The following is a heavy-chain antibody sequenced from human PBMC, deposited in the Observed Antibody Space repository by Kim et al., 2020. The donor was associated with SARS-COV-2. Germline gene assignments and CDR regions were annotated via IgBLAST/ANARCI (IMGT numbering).Heavy chain of an antibody. CDR2: LGISDTTI. CDR3: ARIDYSDYDKGGFQH. V-gene: IGHV3-48*03. Sequence: GGSLRLSCTASGFTFYIYELNWVRQAPGKGLEWVSHLGISDTTIFYADSVKGRFTVSRDNAKNTLYLQMHSLREEDTGVYYCARIDYSDYDKGGFQHWGRGTLVTVAS. D-gene: IGHD4-17*01. CDR1: GFTFYIYE. J-gene: IGHJ1*01.